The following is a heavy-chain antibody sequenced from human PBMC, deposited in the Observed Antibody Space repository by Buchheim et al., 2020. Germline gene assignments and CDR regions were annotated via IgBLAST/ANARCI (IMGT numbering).Heavy chain of an antibody. CDR2: ITSYNGNK. V-gene: IGHV1-18*01. CDR3: ARANYDILTGYYSESDY. CDR1: GYTFTRYG. Sequence: QVQLVQSGAAVKRPGASVKVSCKASGYTFTRYGISWVRQAPGQGLEWMGWITSYNGNKNYAQKLQGRVTMTTDTSTSTAYMELRSLRSDDTAVYYCARANYDILTGYYSESDYWGQGTL. J-gene: IGHJ4*02. D-gene: IGHD3-9*01.